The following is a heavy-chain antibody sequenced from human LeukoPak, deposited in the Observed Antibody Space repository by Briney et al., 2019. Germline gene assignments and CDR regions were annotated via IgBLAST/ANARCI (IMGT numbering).Heavy chain of an antibody. CDR2: INPSGGGT. Sequence: GASVKVCCRASGYSLTTYYMHWVRQAPGEGLEWMAIINPSGGGTKYAQKFQGRVTMTRDTPTNTVYIELSSLRTEDTAVYYCASVYLYGMDVWGQGTTVTVSS. J-gene: IGHJ6*02. CDR3: ASVYLYGMDV. CDR1: GYSLTTYY. D-gene: IGHD2-8*01. V-gene: IGHV1-46*01.